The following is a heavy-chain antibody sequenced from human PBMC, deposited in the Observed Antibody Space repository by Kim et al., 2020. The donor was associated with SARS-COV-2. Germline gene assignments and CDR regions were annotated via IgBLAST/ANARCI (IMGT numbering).Heavy chain of an antibody. Sequence: SETLSLTCTVSGASITYGGYYWGWIRQLPGKGLECIGHIYDRRTTTYYNPSLESRISISVDTSKNQFSLKLNSVTAADTAVYYCARGIYYYDYHGYSSLDYWGQGALVTVSS. CDR2: IYDRRTTT. CDR3: ARGIYYYDYHGYSSLDY. CDR1: GASITYGGYY. J-gene: IGHJ4*02. V-gene: IGHV4-31*03. D-gene: IGHD3-22*01.